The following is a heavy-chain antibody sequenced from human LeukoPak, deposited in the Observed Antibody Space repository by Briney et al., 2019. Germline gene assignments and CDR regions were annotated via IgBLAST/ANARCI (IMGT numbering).Heavy chain of an antibody. CDR2: ISYDGSNK. CDR1: GFTFSSYA. CDR3: ARDAERGYSSTREYYYYYGMDV. D-gene: IGHD6-13*01. V-gene: IGHV3-30-3*01. J-gene: IGHJ6*02. Sequence: PGGSLRLSCAASGFTFSSYAMHWVRQAPGKGLEWVAVISYDGSNKYYADSVKGRFTISRDNSKNTLYLQMNSLRAEDTAVYYCARDAERGYSSTREYYYYYGMDVWGQGTTVTVSS.